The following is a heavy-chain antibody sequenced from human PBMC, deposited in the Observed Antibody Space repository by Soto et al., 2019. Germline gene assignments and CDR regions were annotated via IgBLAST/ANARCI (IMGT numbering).Heavy chain of an antibody. J-gene: IGHJ4*02. CDR3: ARGAGGSSSYIDY. D-gene: IGHD6-19*01. V-gene: IGHV4-34*01. Sequence: SETLSLTCAVYGGSFSGYFWTWIRRPPGKGLEWIGEINHSGSSNYNPSLKSRLTISVDTSKSQFSLKLSSVTAADTAVYYCARGAGGSSSYIDYWGQGTLVTSPQ. CDR1: GGSFSGYF. CDR2: INHSGSS.